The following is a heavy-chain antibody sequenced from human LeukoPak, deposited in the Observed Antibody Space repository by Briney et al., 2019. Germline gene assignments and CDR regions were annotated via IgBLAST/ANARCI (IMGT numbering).Heavy chain of an antibody. CDR3: ARGCRVVPGVHNVGMTSYYNGMDV. J-gene: IGHJ6*02. V-gene: IGHV1-46*01. D-gene: IGHD2-2*01. CDR1: GYTFTSYY. Sequence: ASVKVSCKPSGYTFTSYYMHWVRQAPGQGLEWMGIINPSGGDTSYAQKFQGRVTTTRDPSTSTVYMEVVSLRPEDAAVYYCARGCRVVPGVHNVGMTSYYNGMDVWGQGTTVTVSS. CDR2: INPSGGDT.